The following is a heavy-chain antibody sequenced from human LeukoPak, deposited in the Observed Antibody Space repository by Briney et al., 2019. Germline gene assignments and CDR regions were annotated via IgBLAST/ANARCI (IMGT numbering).Heavy chain of an antibody. J-gene: IGHJ4*02. Sequence: GGSLRLSCAASGFTFSSYAMSWVRQAPGKGLEWVSAISGSGGSTYYADSVKGRFTISRDNSKNTLYLQMNSLRAEDTAVYYCARGGVYQLLYHYDYWGQGTLVTVSS. CDR1: GFTFSSYA. CDR3: ARGGVYQLLYHYDY. CDR2: ISGSGGST. V-gene: IGHV3-23*01. D-gene: IGHD2-2*02.